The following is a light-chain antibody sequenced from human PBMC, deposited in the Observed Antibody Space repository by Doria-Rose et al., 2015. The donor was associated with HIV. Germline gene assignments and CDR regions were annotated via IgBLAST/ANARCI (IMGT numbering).Light chain of an antibody. CDR2: SAS. CDR1: QDINNY. Sequence: MTQSPSSLSASVGDAVTITCRASQDINNYLAWYQRKRGDPPKLLIYSASTLHSGVPSRFSGSGSGTEFTLTITRLQPDDFATYFCQKSNTAPRTFGQGTRVEI. V-gene: IGKV1-27*01. CDR3: QKSNTAPRT. J-gene: IGKJ1*01.